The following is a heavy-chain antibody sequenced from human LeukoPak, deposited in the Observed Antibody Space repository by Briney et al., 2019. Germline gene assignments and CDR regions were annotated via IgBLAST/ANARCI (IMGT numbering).Heavy chain of an antibody. D-gene: IGHD4-23*01. CDR1: EFILSRYA. CDR2: LGISGDYS. CDR3: ARGGGGNSDFATSYTGASLSFDY. Sequence: GGSLRLSCVAYEFILSRYAVSWVRQAPGKGLQWVSSLGISGDYSWYAGSVKGRFTISRDVSKNTLYLQMNSLGVEDTAVYYCARGGGGNSDFATSYTGASLSFDYWGQGALVTVSS. J-gene: IGHJ4*02. V-gene: IGHV3-23*01.